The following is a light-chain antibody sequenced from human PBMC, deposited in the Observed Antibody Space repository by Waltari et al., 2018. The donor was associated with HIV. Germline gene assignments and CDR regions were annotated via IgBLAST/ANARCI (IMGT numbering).Light chain of an antibody. CDR3: QQSHRTPLT. J-gene: IGKJ4*01. V-gene: IGKV1-39*01. CDR1: QIINPD. CDR2: SAS. Sequence: DLQITQSPSSLSASVGDSVTITCRASQIINPDLNWYLQRPGETPKLLIYSASGLQSGVPYGFSGIGSGTDFALIIDGLQSEHAGTYFCQQSHRTPLTFGGGT.